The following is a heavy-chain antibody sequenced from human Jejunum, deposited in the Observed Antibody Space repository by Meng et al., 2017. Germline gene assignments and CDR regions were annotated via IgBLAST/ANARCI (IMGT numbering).Heavy chain of an antibody. J-gene: IGHJ4*02. D-gene: IGHD2-2*02. V-gene: IGHV4-4*02. CDR1: GASISSSTW. CDR2: IYRSGST. CDR3: ARDSTNTLGSQTYYFDY. Sequence: QGPLQESGPRPVKPSGTLSLTCAVSGASISSSTWWSWVRQPPGKGLEWIGEIYRSGSTYYNPSLKSRVTISVDKSNNQFSLKLSSVTAADTAVYYCARDSTNTLGSQTYYFDYWGQGTLVTVSS.